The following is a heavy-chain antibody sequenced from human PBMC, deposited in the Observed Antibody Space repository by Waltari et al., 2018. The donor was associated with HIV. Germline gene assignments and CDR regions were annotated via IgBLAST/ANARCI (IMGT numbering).Heavy chain of an antibody. D-gene: IGHD3-10*01. CDR2: IGPSGIPF. CDR3: ARDGGEY. Sequence: QVQLEESGGDLVRPGGSLRLSCLASGFTFSDYYMAWVRQSPQKGLGWISHIGPSGIPFNFAESVKGRFTITRDNAENTVWLEMRNLRVDDAGLYYCARDGGEYWGQGTLLTVSS. CDR1: GFTFSDYY. V-gene: IGHV3-11*01. J-gene: IGHJ4*02.